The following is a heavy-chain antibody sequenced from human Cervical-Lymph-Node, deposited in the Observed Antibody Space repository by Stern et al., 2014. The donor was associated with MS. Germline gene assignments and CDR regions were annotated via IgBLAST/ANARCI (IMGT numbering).Heavy chain of an antibody. CDR1: GFTFSSYG. CDR3: ARGPYSSSRVYYYYGMDV. D-gene: IGHD6-6*01. Sequence: QVQLVESGGGVVQPGRSLRLSCAASGFTFSSYGMHWVRQAPGKGLEWVGVIWYDGSNKYYADAVKGRFTISRDNSKNTLYLQMNSLRAEDTAVYYCARGPYSSSRVYYYYGMDVWGQGTTVTVSS. V-gene: IGHV3-33*01. J-gene: IGHJ6*02. CDR2: IWYDGSNK.